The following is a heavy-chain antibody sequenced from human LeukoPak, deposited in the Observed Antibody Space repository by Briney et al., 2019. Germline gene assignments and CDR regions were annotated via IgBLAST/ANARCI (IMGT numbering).Heavy chain of an antibody. V-gene: IGHV3-23*01. CDR1: VFAFSRYA. Sequence: GGSLRLSCAASVFAFSRYAMSCGREAPGEGLEWVSAISGSGGSTYYADSVKGRFAISRDNSKNTLYLQMNSLRAEDTAVYYCAKDLAVAVDGYFDYWGQGTLVTVSS. D-gene: IGHD6-19*01. J-gene: IGHJ4*02. CDR3: AKDLAVAVDGYFDY. CDR2: ISGSGGST.